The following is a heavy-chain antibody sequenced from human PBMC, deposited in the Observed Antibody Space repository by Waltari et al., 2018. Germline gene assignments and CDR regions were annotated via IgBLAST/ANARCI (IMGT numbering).Heavy chain of an antibody. V-gene: IGHV3-74*01. CDR2: INREGMSI. CDR1: GFTFTSYW. J-gene: IGHJ4*02. Sequence: EVQLVESGGGLVQPGGSLRLSCAASGFTFTSYWMHWVRQVPGKGLGGVSRINREGMSISYADYVKVRFTISRDNAKNTLYLQMNSLRAEDTAVYYCARAPGTYFDYWGQGTLVTVSS. D-gene: IGHD1-1*01. CDR3: ARAPGTYFDY.